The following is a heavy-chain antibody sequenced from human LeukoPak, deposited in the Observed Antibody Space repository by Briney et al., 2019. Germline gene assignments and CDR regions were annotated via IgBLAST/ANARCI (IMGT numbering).Heavy chain of an antibody. J-gene: IGHJ3*02. CDR1: GGSISSYY. D-gene: IGHD1-14*01. CDR3: ASNRAGNDAFDI. V-gene: IGHV4-59*12. CDR2: IYYSGYT. Sequence: SETLSLTCTVSGGSISSYYWSWIRQPPGKGLKWIGNIYYSGYTTYSPSLRSRVTISVDTSKNQFSLKLSSVTAADTAVYYCASNRAGNDAFDIWGQGTMVTVSS.